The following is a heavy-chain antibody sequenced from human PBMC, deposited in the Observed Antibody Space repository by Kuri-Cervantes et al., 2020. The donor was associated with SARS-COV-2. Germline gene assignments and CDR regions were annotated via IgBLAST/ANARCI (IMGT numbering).Heavy chain of an antibody. CDR3: ANAYGMGVLVD. Sequence: GESLKISCAASGSAFSDYSMLWFRQAPGKGLEWVSSISGHSRYIYYRDSVKGRFTISRDNARKSLFLQMNSLRAEDAAVYYCANAYGMGVLVDWGQGILVTVSS. CDR2: ISGHSRYI. J-gene: IGHJ4*02. V-gene: IGHV3-21*04. CDR1: GSAFSDYS. D-gene: IGHD2-21*01.